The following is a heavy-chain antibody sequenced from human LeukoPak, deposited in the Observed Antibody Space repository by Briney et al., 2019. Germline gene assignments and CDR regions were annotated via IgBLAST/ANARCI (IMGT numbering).Heavy chain of an antibody. CDR3: ARGLHDY. J-gene: IGHJ4*02. CDR1: GFTFSKYG. CDR2: IKQDGSEK. D-gene: IGHD5-24*01. Sequence: GGSLRLSCVASGFTFSKYGMHWVRQAPGKGLEWVANIKQDGSEKYYVDSVKGRFTISRDNAKNSLYLQMNSLRAEDTAVYYCARGLHDYWGQGTLVTVSS. V-gene: IGHV3-7*01.